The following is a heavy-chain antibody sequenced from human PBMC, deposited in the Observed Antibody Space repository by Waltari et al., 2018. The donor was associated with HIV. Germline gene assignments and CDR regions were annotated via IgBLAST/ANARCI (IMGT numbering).Heavy chain of an antibody. V-gene: IGHV1-18*01. Sequence: VQLVQSGPEMRKLGASVRISCRASGLTFTTYVFSWVGRAPGQGLEWLGWISAYDGNRDFARNFKGRATLTTDTSTTTAFLDLRNLRSDDTAIYYCVRGGGTWLYDMYYFQGMDVWGQGTTVTVSS. D-gene: IGHD3-10*02. CDR1: GLTFTTYV. CDR3: VRGGGTWLYDMYYFQGMDV. J-gene: IGHJ6*02. CDR2: ISAYDGNR.